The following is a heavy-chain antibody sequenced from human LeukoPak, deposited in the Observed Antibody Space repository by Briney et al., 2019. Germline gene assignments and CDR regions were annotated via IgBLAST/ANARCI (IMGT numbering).Heavy chain of an antibody. J-gene: IGHJ5*02. D-gene: IGHD2-2*01. CDR3: ARQGYCSSTSCNNWFDP. CDR2: IYYSGST. CDR1: GGSFSGYY. Sequence: SETLSLTCAVYGGSFSGYYWSWIRQPPGKGLEWIGSIYYSGSTYYNPSLKSRVTISVDTSKNQFSLKLSSVTAADTAVYYCARQGYCSSTSCNNWFDPWGQGTLVTVSS. V-gene: IGHV4-34*01.